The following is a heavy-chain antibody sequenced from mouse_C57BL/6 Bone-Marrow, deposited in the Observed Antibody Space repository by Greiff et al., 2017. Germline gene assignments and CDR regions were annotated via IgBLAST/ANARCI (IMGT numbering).Heavy chain of an antibody. CDR3: TTLDWYFDV. Sequence: EVQLQESGAELVRPGASVKLSCTASGFNIKDDYMHWVKQRPEQGLEWIGWIDPENGDTEYASKFQGKATITADTSSNTAYLQLSSLTSEDTAVYYCTTLDWYFDVWGTGTTVTVSS. J-gene: IGHJ1*03. V-gene: IGHV14-4*01. CDR2: IDPENGDT. CDR1: GFNIKDDY.